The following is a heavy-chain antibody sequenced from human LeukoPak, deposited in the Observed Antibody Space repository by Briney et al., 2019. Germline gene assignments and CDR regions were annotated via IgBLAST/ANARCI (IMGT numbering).Heavy chain of an antibody. CDR2: IYTSGST. J-gene: IGHJ3*02. D-gene: IGHD3-10*01. Sequence: NPSETLSLTCTVSGGSISSYYWSWIRQPAGKGLEWIGRIYTSGSTNYNPSLKSRVTMSVDTSKDQLSLKLSSVTAADTAVYYCARGLVTMVRGVRPNDAFDIWGQGTMVTVSS. CDR1: GGSISSYY. CDR3: ARGLVTMVRGVRPNDAFDI. V-gene: IGHV4-4*07.